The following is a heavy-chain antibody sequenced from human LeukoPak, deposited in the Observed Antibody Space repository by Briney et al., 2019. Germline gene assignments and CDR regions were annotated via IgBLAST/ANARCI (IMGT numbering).Heavy chain of an antibody. V-gene: IGHV3-53*01. CDR1: GFSVSNKY. J-gene: IGHJ4*02. CDR2: IYTGGDT. D-gene: IGHD6-19*01. CDR3: AGGQMFTSGGFDD. Sequence: PGGSLRLSCAASGFSVSNKYMSWVRQAPGKGLEWVSVIYTGGDTYYADSVRGRFTISTDNSKNTVNLQMNSLRAEDTALYYCAGGQMFTSGGFDDWGQGTLVTVSS.